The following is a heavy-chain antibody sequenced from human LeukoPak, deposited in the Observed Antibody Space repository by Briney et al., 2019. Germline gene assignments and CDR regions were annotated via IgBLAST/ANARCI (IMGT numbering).Heavy chain of an antibody. J-gene: IGHJ4*02. D-gene: IGHD6-13*01. CDR1: GFTFSSYW. V-gene: IGHV3-7*01. Sequence: GRSLRLSCAASGFTFSSYWMSWVRQAPGKGLEWVANIKQDGSEKYYVDSVKGRSTISRDNAKNSLYLQMNSLRAEDTAVYYCARVSSSSFHFDYWGQGTLVTVSS. CDR3: ARVSSSSFHFDY. CDR2: IKQDGSEK.